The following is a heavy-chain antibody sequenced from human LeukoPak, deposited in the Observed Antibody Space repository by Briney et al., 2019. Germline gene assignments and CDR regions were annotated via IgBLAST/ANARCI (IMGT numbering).Heavy chain of an antibody. Sequence: GGSLRLSCAASGFTFSSYAMSWVRQAPGKGLEWVSGISGSTYYADSARGRFTISRDNSKNTLYLQMNSLRAEDTAVYYCATRTYSSGWYTFDYWGQGTLVTVSS. J-gene: IGHJ4*02. D-gene: IGHD6-19*01. CDR1: GFTFSSYA. CDR2: ISGST. CDR3: ATRTYSSGWYTFDY. V-gene: IGHV3-23*01.